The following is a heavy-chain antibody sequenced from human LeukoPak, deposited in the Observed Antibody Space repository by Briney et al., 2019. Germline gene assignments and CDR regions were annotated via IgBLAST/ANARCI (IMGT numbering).Heavy chain of an antibody. CDR2: IIPIFGTA. Sequence: SVKVSCKASVGNFSSYAISWVRQAPGQGLEWMGGIIPIFGTANYAQKFQGRVTITADESTSTAYMELSSLRSEDTAVYYCARVFGSSWPHWGQGTLVTVSS. D-gene: IGHD6-13*01. V-gene: IGHV1-69*13. CDR3: ARVFGSSWPH. CDR1: VGNFSSYA. J-gene: IGHJ4*02.